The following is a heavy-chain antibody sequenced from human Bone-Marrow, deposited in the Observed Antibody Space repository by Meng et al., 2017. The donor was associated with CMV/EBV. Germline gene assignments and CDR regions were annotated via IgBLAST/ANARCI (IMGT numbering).Heavy chain of an antibody. CDR1: GGSISSCSYY. Sequence: SETLSLTCTVSGGSISSCSYYWGWIRQPPGKGLEWIGSIYYSGSPYYNPSLKSRVTISVDTSKNQFSLKVSSVTAADTAVYYCARGDEGMIRGVVPVWGQGTTVTVSS. CDR2: IYYSGSP. CDR3: ARGDEGMIRGVVPV. V-gene: IGHV4-39*01. J-gene: IGHJ6*02. D-gene: IGHD3-10*01.